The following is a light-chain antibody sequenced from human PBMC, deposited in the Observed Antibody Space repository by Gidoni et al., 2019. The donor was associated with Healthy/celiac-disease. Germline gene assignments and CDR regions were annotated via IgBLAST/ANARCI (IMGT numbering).Light chain of an antibody. Sequence: EIVLTQSPGTLSLSPGERATLSCRASQSVSSSYLAWYQQKPGQAPRLLIYGASSRATGIPDRFSGSGSGTDVTLTISRLEPEDFAVYYCQQYGSSRVTFXQXTRLXIK. CDR2: GAS. CDR3: QQYGSSRVT. V-gene: IGKV3-20*01. CDR1: QSVSSSY. J-gene: IGKJ5*01.